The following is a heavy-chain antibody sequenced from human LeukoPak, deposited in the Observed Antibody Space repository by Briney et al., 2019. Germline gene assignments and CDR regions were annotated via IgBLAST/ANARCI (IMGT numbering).Heavy chain of an antibody. CDR2: TFYSGTT. V-gene: IGHV4-59*08. CDR3: ARRVPGGYFGL. Sequence: SETLSLTCTVSGGSISSYYWSWIRQPPGRGREWIWYTFYSGTTNYNPSLKSRVNISVDTSKNQFSLRLSSVTAADTAVYYCARRVPGGYFGLWGRGTLVTVSS. CDR1: GGSISSYY. J-gene: IGHJ2*01. D-gene: IGHD2-8*02.